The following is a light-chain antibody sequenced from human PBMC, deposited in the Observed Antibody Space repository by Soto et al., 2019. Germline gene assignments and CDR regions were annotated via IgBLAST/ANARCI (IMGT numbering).Light chain of an antibody. CDR1: QAVNTR. CDR2: LAS. J-gene: IGKJ1*01. Sequence: ELVLTQSPATLSSFPGDRVTLSCRASQAVNTRLAWYQHRPGQAPRLLIYLASNRAAGVPARFSGSGSGTDFTLTISDVEPEDVAVYTCQQRQSWPRTFGQGTTVDI. V-gene: IGKV3-11*01. CDR3: QQRQSWPRT.